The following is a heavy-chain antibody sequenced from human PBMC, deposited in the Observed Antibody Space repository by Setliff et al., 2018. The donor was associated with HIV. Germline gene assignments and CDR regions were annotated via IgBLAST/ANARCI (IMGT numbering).Heavy chain of an antibody. V-gene: IGHV4-38-2*01. CDR2: IYHNGIT. J-gene: IGHJ6*03. D-gene: IGHD3-10*01. CDR1: GYSISSGYY. CDR3: ARTLSTMVKTDGYYDYYYMDV. Sequence: PSETLSLTCGVSGYSISSGYYWGWIRQPPGKGLEWIGSIYHNGITYYNPSLKSRVTISVDTSQNQFSLKLSSVTAADTAIYYCARTLSTMVKTDGYYDYYYMDVWGKGTTVTVSS.